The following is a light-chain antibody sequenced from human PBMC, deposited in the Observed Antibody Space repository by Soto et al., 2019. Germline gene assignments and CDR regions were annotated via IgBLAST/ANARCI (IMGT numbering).Light chain of an antibody. Sequence: EIVLTQSPGTLSLSPGERATLSCRASQSVSINYLAWYQQRPGQAPRLLIFGASYRATGIPDRFSGSGSGTDFTLTISRLEPEDFAVYYCQQYGSSPPNFTFGPGTKVDSK. CDR3: QQYGSSPPNFT. CDR1: QSVSINY. J-gene: IGKJ3*01. CDR2: GAS. V-gene: IGKV3-20*01.